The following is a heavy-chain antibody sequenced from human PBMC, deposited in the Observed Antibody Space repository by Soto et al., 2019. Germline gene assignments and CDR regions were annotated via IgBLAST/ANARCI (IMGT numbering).Heavy chain of an antibody. D-gene: IGHD3-22*01. CDR3: AWPLVVTGHNFFDP. Sequence: EGQLLESGGGLVQPGGSLRLSCTASGFTFSSHGMSWVRQAPGKGLEWVSLISGDGGSTYYAESVKGRFTISRDNSKNRLFLQMNSLSAEDTAVYYCAWPLVVTGHNFFDPLGQGTLVTLSS. V-gene: IGHV3-23*01. CDR2: ISGDGGST. CDR1: GFTFSSHG. J-gene: IGHJ5*02.